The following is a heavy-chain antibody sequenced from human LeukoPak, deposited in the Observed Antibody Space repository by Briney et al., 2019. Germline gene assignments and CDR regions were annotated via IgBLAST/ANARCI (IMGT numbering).Heavy chain of an antibody. J-gene: IGHJ5*02. CDR2: ISSSSSYI. D-gene: IGHD5-24*01. V-gene: IGHV3-21*01. CDR3: ARLGHGRDGYSSA. CDR1: GFTFSSYS. Sequence: PGGSLRLSCAASGFTFSSYSMNWVRQAPGKGLEWVSSISSSSSYIYYADSVKGRFTISRDNAKNSLYLQMNSLRAEDTAVYYCARLGHGRDGYSSAWGQGTLVTVSS.